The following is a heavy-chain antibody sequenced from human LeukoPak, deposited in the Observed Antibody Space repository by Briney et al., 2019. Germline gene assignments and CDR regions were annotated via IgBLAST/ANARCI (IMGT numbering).Heavy chain of an antibody. CDR3: AKARVVAGTNWFDP. J-gene: IGHJ5*02. V-gene: IGHV3-23*01. Sequence: GGSPRLSCAASGFTFSSYAMSWVRQAPGKGLEWVSAISGSGGSTYYADSVKGRFTISRDNSKNTLYLQMNSLRAEDTAVYYCAKARVVAGTNWFDPWGQGTLVTVSS. D-gene: IGHD6-19*01. CDR1: GFTFSSYA. CDR2: ISGSGGST.